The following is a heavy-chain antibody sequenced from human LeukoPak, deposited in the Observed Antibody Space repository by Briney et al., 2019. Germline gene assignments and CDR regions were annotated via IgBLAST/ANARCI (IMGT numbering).Heavy chain of an antibody. CDR1: GSTFTVYY. CDR2: INPNSGGT. D-gene: IGHD3-10*01. J-gene: IGHJ6*03. V-gene: IGHV1-2*02. CDR3: ARGVTGIYYFYSMDV. Sequence: ASVNVSFKSSGSTFTVYYMHWVRQAPGQGLEWMGWINPNSGGTNYAKQFQGGVTMTRDTSISKAYIELRRPISDDTACFYCARGVTGIYYFYSMDVWGKGTTVTVSS.